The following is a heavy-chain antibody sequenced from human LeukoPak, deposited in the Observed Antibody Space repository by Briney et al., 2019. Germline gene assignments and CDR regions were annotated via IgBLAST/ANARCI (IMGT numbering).Heavy chain of an antibody. J-gene: IGHJ5*02. CDR3: ARHVGYSNLHWFDP. CDR1: GGSFSGYY. D-gene: IGHD4-11*01. V-gene: IGHV4-34*01. Sequence: SETLSLTCAVYGGSFSGYYWSWIRQPPGKGLEWIGEINHSGSTNHNPSLKSRVTISVDTSKSQCSLKLSSVTAADTAVYYCARHVGYSNLHWFDPWGRGTLVTVSS. CDR2: INHSGST.